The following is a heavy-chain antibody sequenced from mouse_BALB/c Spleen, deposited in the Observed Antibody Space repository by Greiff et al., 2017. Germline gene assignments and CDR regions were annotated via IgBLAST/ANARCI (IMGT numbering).Heavy chain of an antibody. CDR3: AREGPAGTAWFAD. CDR2: INPSSGYT. CDR1: GYTFTSYT. V-gene: IGHV1-4*02. J-gene: IGHJ3*01. Sequence: QVQLQQSAADLARPGASVKMSCKASGYTFTSYTMHWVKQRPGQGLEWIGYINPSSGYTEYNQKFKDKTTLTADKSSSTAYMQLSSLTSEDSAVYYCAREGPAGTAWFADWGQGTLVTVSA. D-gene: IGHD4-1*01.